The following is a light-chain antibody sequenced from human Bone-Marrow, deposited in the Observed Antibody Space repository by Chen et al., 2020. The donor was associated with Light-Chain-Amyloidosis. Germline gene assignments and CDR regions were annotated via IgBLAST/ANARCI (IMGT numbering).Light chain of an antibody. CDR1: SSDVGGYDY. CDR2: DVS. V-gene: IGLV2-14*03. Sequence: QSALTQPASVSGSPGHSITISGPGTSSDVGGYDYVSWYQQHPGKAPKLIIYDVSDRPSGVSDRFSGSKSGNTASLTISGIQAEDEAAYYCSSFTRSGPLGVFGGGTKLTVL. CDR3: SSFTRSGPLGV. J-gene: IGLJ2*01.